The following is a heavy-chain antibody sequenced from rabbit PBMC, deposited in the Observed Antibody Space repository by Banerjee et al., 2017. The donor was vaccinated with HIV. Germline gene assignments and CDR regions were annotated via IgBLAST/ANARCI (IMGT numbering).Heavy chain of an antibody. CDR2: IYAGSNGST. Sequence: QQQLEESGGDLVKPEGSLTLTCKASGIDFSSYYYMCWVSQAPGKGLERIACIYAGSNGSTYYASWAKGRFTISKTSSTTVTLQMTSLTAADTATYFCARDAGGYGYYLWGPGTLVT. J-gene: IGHJ4*01. D-gene: IGHD6-1*01. CDR1: GIDFSSYYY. CDR3: ARDAGGYGYYL. V-gene: IGHV1S45*01.